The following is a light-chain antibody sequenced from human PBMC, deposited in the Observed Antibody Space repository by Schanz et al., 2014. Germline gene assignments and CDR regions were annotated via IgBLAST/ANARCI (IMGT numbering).Light chain of an antibody. J-gene: IGKJ2*01. CDR3: QQYNSYYI. Sequence: EIVLTQSPGTLSLSPGESATLSCRASQSVSNNYLAWYQQKPGQVPRLLIYGASSRAHGIPDRFSGSGSGTDFTLTISSLQPEDFATYYCQQYNSYYIFGQGTKLEIK. CDR2: GAS. CDR1: QSVSNNY. V-gene: IGKV3-20*01.